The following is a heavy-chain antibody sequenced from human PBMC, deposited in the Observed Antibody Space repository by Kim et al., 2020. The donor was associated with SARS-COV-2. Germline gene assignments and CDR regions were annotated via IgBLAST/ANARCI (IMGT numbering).Heavy chain of an antibody. Sequence: ASVKVSCKASGYTFTNYAINWVRQAPGQGLEWMGWINTNTGNPAYAQGFTGRFVFSLDTSVRTAYLQISSLKAEDTAVYYCARALYYYDSSGYHYEGDDYWGQGTLVTVSS. D-gene: IGHD3-22*01. J-gene: IGHJ4*02. CDR1: GYTFTNYA. CDR2: INTNTGNP. V-gene: IGHV7-4-1*02. CDR3: ARALYYYDSSGYHYEGDDY.